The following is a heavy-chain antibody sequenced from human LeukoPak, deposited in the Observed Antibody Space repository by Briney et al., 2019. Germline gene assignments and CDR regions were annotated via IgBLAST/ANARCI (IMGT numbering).Heavy chain of an antibody. Sequence: SGGSLRLSCAASGFTFSSYSMSWVRQAPGKGLEWVSSISISSSYIYYAGSVKGRFTISRDNATNSLYMQMNSLRARDTAVYYCARDDLSAVAGAGAEEYSDYWGQGNLVTVSS. CDR2: ISISSSYI. J-gene: IGHJ4*02. CDR1: GFTFSSYS. CDR3: ARDDLSAVAGAGAEEYSDY. D-gene: IGHD6-19*01. V-gene: IGHV3-21*01.